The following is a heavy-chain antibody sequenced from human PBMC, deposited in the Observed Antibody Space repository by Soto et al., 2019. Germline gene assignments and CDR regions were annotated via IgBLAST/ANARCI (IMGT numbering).Heavy chain of an antibody. CDR3: TKSGTSWFAA. Sequence: QVQLVQSGPELKKPGASVKVSCKTSGYSFHNSGISWVRQAPGQGLEWMGWISINSGYAHYAQKFQDRVIMTADTYGRTSDLEWRGLGSGGTARCGCTKSGTSWFAAWGQGTLVSVSS. V-gene: IGHV1-18*01. D-gene: IGHD1-7*01. J-gene: IGHJ5*02. CDR2: ISINSGYA. CDR1: GYSFHNSG.